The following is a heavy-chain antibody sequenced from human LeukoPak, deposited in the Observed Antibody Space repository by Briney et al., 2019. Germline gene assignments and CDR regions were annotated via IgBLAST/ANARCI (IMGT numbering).Heavy chain of an antibody. Sequence: PSETLSLTCAVYGGSFSGYYWSWIRQPPGKGLEWIGEINHSGRTNYNPSLKSRVTISVDTSKNQFSLKLSSVTAADTAVYYCARGVLLWFGELLSYNWFDPWGQGTLVTVSS. D-gene: IGHD3-10*01. V-gene: IGHV4-34*01. CDR2: INHSGRT. CDR1: GGSFSGYY. CDR3: ARGVLLWFGELLSYNWFDP. J-gene: IGHJ5*02.